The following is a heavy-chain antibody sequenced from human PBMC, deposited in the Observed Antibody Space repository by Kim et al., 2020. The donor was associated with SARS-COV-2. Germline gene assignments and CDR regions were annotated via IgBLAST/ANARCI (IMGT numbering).Heavy chain of an antibody. J-gene: IGHJ5*02. CDR2: ISAYNGNT. CDR3: ARDPSIAAAGNWFDP. Sequence: ASVKVSCKASGYTFTSYGISWVRQAPGQGLEWMGWISAYNGNTNYAQKLQGRVTMTTDTSTSTAYMELRSLRSDDTAVYYCARDPSIAAAGNWFDPWGQGTLVTVSS. CDR1: GYTFTSYG. V-gene: IGHV1-18*01. D-gene: IGHD6-13*01.